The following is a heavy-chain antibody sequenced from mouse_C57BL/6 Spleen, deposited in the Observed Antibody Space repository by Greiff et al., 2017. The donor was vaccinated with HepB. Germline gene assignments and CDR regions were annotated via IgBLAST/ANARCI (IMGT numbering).Heavy chain of an antibody. J-gene: IGHJ1*03. Sequence: DVKLQESGPGMVKPSQSLSLTCTVTGYSITSGYDWHWIRHFPGNKLEWMGYISYSGSTNYNPSLKSRISITHDTSKNHFFLKLNSVTTEDTATYYCARNWAYWYFDVWGTGTTVTVSS. D-gene: IGHD4-1*01. CDR1: GYSITSGYD. CDR2: ISYSGST. CDR3: ARNWAYWYFDV. V-gene: IGHV3-1*01.